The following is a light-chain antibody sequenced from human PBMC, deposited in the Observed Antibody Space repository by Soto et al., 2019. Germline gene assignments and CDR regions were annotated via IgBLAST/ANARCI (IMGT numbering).Light chain of an antibody. CDR3: QQYYTTPIT. V-gene: IGKV4-1*01. CDR1: QSVLYSSNNKDY. J-gene: IGKJ5*01. CDR2: WAS. Sequence: DIVMTQSPDFLAVSLGERATINCKSSQSVLYSSNNKDYLAWYQQKPGQPPNLLIYWASTRESGVPDRFSGSGSGTDFTLTISSLQAEDVAVYYCQQYYTTPITVGQGTRLEIK.